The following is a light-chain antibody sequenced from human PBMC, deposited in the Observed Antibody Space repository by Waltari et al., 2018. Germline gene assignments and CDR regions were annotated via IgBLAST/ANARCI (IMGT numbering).Light chain of an antibody. CDR2: KAN. J-gene: IGLJ3*02. CDR3: ALYMGSGIWV. Sequence: QTVVTQEPSLPVSPGGTVTLTRALSSCSLPTTPYAPWYHQTPGQAPRTLVYKANARSSGVPDRFSGSILGNTAALTITGAQADDESDYYCALYMGSGIWVFGGGTRLTVL. V-gene: IGLV8-61*01. CDR1: SCSLPTTPY.